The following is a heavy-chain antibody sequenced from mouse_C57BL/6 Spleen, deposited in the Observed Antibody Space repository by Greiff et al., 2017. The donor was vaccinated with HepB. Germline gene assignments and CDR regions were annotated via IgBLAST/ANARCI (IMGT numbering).Heavy chain of an antibody. D-gene: IGHD1-1*01. CDR2: IWRGGST. V-gene: IGHV2-5*01. CDR3: AKNDYGSSLWYFDV. J-gene: IGHJ1*03. CDR1: GFSLTSYG. Sequence: QVQLKESGPGLVQPSQSLSITCTVSGFSLTSYGVHWVRPSPGKGLELLGVIWRGGSTDYNAAFMSRLSITKDNSKSQVFFKMNSLQADDTAIYYCAKNDYGSSLWYFDVWGTGTTVTVSS.